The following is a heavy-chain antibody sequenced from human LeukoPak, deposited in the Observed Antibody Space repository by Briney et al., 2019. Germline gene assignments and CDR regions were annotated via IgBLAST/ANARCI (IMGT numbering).Heavy chain of an antibody. CDR3: ARAKGGAGAFDI. D-gene: IGHD3-10*01. J-gene: IGHJ3*02. CDR2: IGTAGDT. V-gene: IGHV3-13*01. CDR1: GFTFSSYD. Sequence: GGSLRLSCAASGFTFSSYDMHWVRQATGKGLEWVSAIGTAGDTYYPGSVKGRFTISRENAKNSLYLQMNSLRAGDTAVYYCARAKGGAGAFDIWGQGTMVTVSS.